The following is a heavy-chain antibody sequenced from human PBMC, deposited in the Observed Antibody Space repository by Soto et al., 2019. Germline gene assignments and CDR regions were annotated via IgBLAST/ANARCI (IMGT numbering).Heavy chain of an antibody. Sequence: SETLSLTCAVYGGSFSGYYWSWIRQPPGKGLEWIGDINHSGSTNYNPSLKSRVTISVDTSKNQFSLKLSSVTAADTAVYYCARSENCSGGSCHWYYFDYWGQGTLVTVSS. CDR2: INHSGST. J-gene: IGHJ4*02. CDR1: GGSFSGYY. CDR3: ARSENCSGGSCHWYYFDY. D-gene: IGHD2-15*01. V-gene: IGHV4-34*01.